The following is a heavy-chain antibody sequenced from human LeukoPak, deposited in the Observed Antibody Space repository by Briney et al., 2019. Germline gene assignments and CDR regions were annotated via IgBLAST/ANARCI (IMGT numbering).Heavy chain of an antibody. CDR2: ISGSGGGT. Sequence: PGGSLRLSCAASEFTFSRYSMNWFRQAPGEGLEWVSTISGSGGGTYYADSVKGRFTISRDTSKNTLYLQMNSLRAEDTAVYYCAKGWDYFDYWGQGTLVTVSS. J-gene: IGHJ4*02. V-gene: IGHV3-23*01. CDR3: AKGWDYFDY. D-gene: IGHD1-26*01. CDR1: EFTFSRYS.